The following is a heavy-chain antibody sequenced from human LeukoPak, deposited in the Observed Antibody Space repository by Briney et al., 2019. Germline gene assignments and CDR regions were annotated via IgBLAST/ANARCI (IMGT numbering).Heavy chain of an antibody. V-gene: IGHV4-61*02. Sequence: SETLSLTCTVSGNSISSGDYYWSWIRQPAGKGLEWIGRIYTSGSTTYSPSLKSRVTISGDTFENQFSLRLSSVTAADTAVYYCARASYSYDISGWVPFDYWGQGTLVTVSS. CDR1: GNSISSGDYY. D-gene: IGHD3-22*01. CDR3: ARASYSYDISGWVPFDY. CDR2: IYTSGST. J-gene: IGHJ4*02.